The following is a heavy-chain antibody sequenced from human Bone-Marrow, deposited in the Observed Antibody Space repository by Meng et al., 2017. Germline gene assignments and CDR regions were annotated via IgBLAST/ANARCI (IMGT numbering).Heavy chain of an antibody. Sequence: GESLKISCAASGFTFSSYAMSWVRQAPGKGLEWVSAISGSGGSTYYADSVKGRFTISRDHSKNTLYLQMNSLRAEDTAIYYCAKGVVVAAFLTAGYFDYWGQGTLVTVSS. D-gene: IGHD2-15*01. CDR2: ISGSGGST. J-gene: IGHJ4*02. CDR3: AKGVVVAAFLTAGYFDY. V-gene: IGHV3-23*01. CDR1: GFTFSSYA.